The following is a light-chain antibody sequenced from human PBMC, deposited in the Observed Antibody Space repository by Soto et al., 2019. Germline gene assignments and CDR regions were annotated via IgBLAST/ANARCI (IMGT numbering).Light chain of an antibody. V-gene: IGLV3-21*02. CDR3: QVWDRTSERYV. J-gene: IGLJ1*01. Sequence: SYELTQPPSVSVAPGQTARITCGGNNIGSKSVNWLQQKPGQAPVLVVYDDSDRPSGIPERFSGSNSGNMATLTISRVEAGDEADYYCQVWDRTSERYVFATGTKVTVL. CDR2: DDS. CDR1: NIGSKS.